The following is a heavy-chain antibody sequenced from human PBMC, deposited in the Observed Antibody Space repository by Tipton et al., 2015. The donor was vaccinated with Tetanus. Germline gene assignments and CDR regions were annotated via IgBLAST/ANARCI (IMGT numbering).Heavy chain of an antibody. CDR2: IVGSGGIT. CDR1: GFTFSNYA. J-gene: IGHJ4*02. Sequence: SLRLSCAASGFTFSNYAMSWVRQAPGKGLEWVSGIVGSGGITYYADSVKGRFTISRDNSKSTVYLQMDSLRAEDSAVYYCAKPMGGWELLPSDYWGQGTLVTVSS. V-gene: IGHV3-23*01. D-gene: IGHD1-26*01. CDR3: AKPMGGWELLPSDY.